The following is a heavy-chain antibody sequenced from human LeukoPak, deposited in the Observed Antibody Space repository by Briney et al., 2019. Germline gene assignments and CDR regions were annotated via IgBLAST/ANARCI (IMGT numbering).Heavy chain of an antibody. V-gene: IGHV3-21*01. CDR3: ASGTVAGTGGFDY. Sequence: GGSLRLSCAASGFTFSGYSMNWVRQAPGKGLEWVSSISSSSSYIYYADSVKGRFTISRDNAKNSLYLQMNSLRAEDTAVYYCASGTVAGTGGFDYWGQGTLVTVSS. CDR1: GFTFSGYS. CDR2: ISSSSSYI. J-gene: IGHJ4*02. D-gene: IGHD6-19*01.